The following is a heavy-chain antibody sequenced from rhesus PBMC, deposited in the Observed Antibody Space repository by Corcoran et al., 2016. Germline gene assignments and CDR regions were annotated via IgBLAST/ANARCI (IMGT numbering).Heavy chain of an antibody. D-gene: IGHD1-44*02. CDR3: ATRSNVYGSDAFDF. CDR2: VDPEDGEA. V-gene: IGHV1-111*02. J-gene: IGHJ3*01. Sequence: EVQLVQSGAEVKKPGASVKISCKASGYTFTDYYLHWVRQAPGKGLEWMGRVDPEDGEAKHAQKYQHRVTSTAARSTDTAYMELSSLRSEDTAVYYCATRSNVYGSDAFDFWGQGLRVTVSS. CDR1: GYTFTDYY.